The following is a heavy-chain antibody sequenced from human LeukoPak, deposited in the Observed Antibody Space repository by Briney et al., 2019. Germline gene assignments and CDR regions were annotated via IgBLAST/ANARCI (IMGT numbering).Heavy chain of an antibody. CDR2: INPSGGST. CDR3: ARDHRPYNWFDP. V-gene: IGHV1-46*01. Sequence: ASVKVSCKASGYTFTSYYMDWVRQAPGQGLEWMGIINPSGGSTSYAQKFQGRVTMTRDTSTSTVYMELSSLRSEDTAVYYCARDHRPYNWFDPWGQGTLVTVSS. J-gene: IGHJ5*02. CDR1: GYTFTSYY.